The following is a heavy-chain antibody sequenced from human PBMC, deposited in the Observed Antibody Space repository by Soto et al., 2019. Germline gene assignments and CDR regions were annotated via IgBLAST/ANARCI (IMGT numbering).Heavy chain of an antibody. V-gene: IGHV5-10-1*01. D-gene: IGHD6-19*01. CDR3: ARDRRDTEYSSGWYLFYYYGMDV. CDR1: GYSFTSYW. J-gene: IGHJ6*02. CDR2: IDPSDSYT. Sequence: GESLKISCKGSGYSFTSYWISWVRQMPGKGLEWMGRIDPSDSYTNYSPSFQGHVTISADKSISTAYLQWSSLKAADTAVYYCARDRRDTEYSSGWYLFYYYGMDVWGQGTTVTVSS.